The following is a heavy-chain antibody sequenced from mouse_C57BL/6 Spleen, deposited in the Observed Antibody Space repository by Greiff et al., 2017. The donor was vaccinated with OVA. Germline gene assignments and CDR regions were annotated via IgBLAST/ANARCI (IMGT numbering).Heavy chain of an antibody. J-gene: IGHJ3*01. CDR3: ARSPGGIYDGFFAY. D-gene: IGHD2-3*01. CDR2: INPNNGGT. CDR1: GYTFTDYY. Sequence: EVQLQQSGPELVKPGASVKISCKASGYTFTDYYMNWVKQSHGKSLEWIGDINPNNGGTSYNQKFKGKATLTVDKSSSTAYMELRSLTSEDSAVYYCARSPGGIYDGFFAYWGQGTLVTVSA. V-gene: IGHV1-26*01.